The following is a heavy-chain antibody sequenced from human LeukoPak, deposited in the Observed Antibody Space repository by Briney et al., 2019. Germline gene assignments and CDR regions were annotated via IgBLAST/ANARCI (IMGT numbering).Heavy chain of an antibody. J-gene: IGHJ5*02. D-gene: IGHD2-2*01. Sequence: PSETLSLTXTVSSGSISSSSYYWGWIRQPPGKGLDWIGSIYYSGSTYYNPSLKSRVTISVDTSKNQFSLKLSSVTAADTAVYNCARRGCSSTSCYALGPVGLNWFDPWGQGTLVTVSS. CDR1: SGSISSSSYY. CDR2: IYYSGST. CDR3: ARRGCSSTSCYALGPVGLNWFDP. V-gene: IGHV4-39*01.